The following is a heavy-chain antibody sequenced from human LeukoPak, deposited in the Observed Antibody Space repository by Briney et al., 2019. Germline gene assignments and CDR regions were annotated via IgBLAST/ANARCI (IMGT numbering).Heavy chain of an antibody. V-gene: IGHV3-21*01. Sequence: GGSLRLSCAASGFTFSSYSMNWVRQAPGKGLEWVSSISSSSSYIYYADSVKGRFTISRDNAKNSLYLQMNSLRAEDTAAYYCARGVWFGDFSWFDPWGQGTLVTVSS. D-gene: IGHD3-10*01. J-gene: IGHJ5*02. CDR1: GFTFSSYS. CDR2: ISSSSSYI. CDR3: ARGVWFGDFSWFDP.